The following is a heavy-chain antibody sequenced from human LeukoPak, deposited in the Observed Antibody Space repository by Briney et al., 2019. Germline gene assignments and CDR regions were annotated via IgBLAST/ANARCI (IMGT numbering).Heavy chain of an antibody. D-gene: IGHD4-23*01. CDR1: GFTFSGSA. Sequence: GGSPRLSCAASGFTFSGSAMYWVRQASGKGLEWVGRIRSKANSYVTAYAASVKGRFTISRDDSKNTAYLQMNSLKTEDTAVYYCARDPDYGGNDAFDIWGQGTMVTVSS. CDR3: ARDPDYGGNDAFDI. J-gene: IGHJ3*02. CDR2: IRSKANSYVT. V-gene: IGHV3-73*01.